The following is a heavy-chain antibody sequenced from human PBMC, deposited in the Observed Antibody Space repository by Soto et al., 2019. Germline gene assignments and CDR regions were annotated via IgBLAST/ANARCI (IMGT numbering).Heavy chain of an antibody. CDR3: ARHGQTHYYDSSGYITSGGDWFDP. D-gene: IGHD3-22*01. V-gene: IGHV5-10-1*01. Sequence: GQSLKISCKGSGYSFTSYWISWVRQMPGKGLEWMGRIDPSDSYTNYSPSFQGHVTISADKSISTAYLQWSSLKASDTAMYYCARHGQTHYYDSSGYITSGGDWFDPWGQGTLVTVSS. CDR1: GYSFTSYW. J-gene: IGHJ5*02. CDR2: IDPSDSYT.